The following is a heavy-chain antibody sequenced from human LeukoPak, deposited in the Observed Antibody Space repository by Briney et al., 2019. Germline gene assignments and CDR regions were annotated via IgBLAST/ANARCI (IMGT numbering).Heavy chain of an antibody. CDR2: IYPGDSDT. Sequence: GESLQISCKGSGYSFTSYWIGWVRQLPGEGLEWMGIIYPGDSDTRYSPSFQGQVTISADKSISTAYLQWSSLKASDAAMYYCARHLSSGWFFDYWGQGTLVTVSS. CDR3: ARHLSSGWFFDY. V-gene: IGHV5-51*01. CDR1: GYSFTSYW. D-gene: IGHD6-19*01. J-gene: IGHJ4*02.